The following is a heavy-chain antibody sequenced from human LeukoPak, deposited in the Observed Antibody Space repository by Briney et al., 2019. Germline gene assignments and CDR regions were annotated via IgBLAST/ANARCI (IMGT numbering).Heavy chain of an antibody. CDR3: ARGDSGYEPMPFDY. D-gene: IGHD5-12*01. Sequence: SETLSLTCTVSGGSISSYYRSWIRQPAGKGLEWIGRIYTSGSTNYNPSLKSRVTMSVDTSKNQFSLKLSSVTAADTAVYYCARGDSGYEPMPFDYWGQGTLVTVSS. V-gene: IGHV4-4*07. CDR1: GGSISSYY. CDR2: IYTSGST. J-gene: IGHJ4*02.